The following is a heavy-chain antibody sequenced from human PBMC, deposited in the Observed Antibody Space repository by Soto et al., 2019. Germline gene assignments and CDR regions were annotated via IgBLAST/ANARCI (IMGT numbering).Heavy chain of an antibody. CDR2: ISSSGTAA. CDR1: RFTFSAVD. V-gene: IGHV3-11*05. CDR3: ARDRGAVTGQYFDY. Sequence: QVQLEESGGGLVKPGGSLRLSCAASRFTFSAVDMSWIRQAPNKGLEYISYISSSGTAANYANSVKGQFTISRDHAKTSLYLQMNSLRAEDPAVYYCARDRGAVTGQYFDYWGQGALVTVSS. J-gene: IGHJ4*02. D-gene: IGHD6-19*01.